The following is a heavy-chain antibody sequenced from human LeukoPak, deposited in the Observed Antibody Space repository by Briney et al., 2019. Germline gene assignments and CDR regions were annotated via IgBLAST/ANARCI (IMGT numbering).Heavy chain of an antibody. CDR1: GFTFSSYT. Sequence: TGGSLRLSCAASGFTFSSYTMNWVRQAPGKGLEWVSYISSSSSTIHYADSVKGRFTISRDNAKNSLYLQMNSLRAEDTAVYYCARVVSWALSYGGEGTLVTVSS. J-gene: IGHJ4*02. V-gene: IGHV3-48*01. CDR3: ARVVSWALSY. D-gene: IGHD1-26*01. CDR2: ISSSSSTI.